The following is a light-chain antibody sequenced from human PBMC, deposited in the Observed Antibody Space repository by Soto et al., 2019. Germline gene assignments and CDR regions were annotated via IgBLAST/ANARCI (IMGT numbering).Light chain of an antibody. Sequence: EMVLTQSPGTLSLSPGERATLSCRASQSVSSSYLAWYQQKPGQAPRLLIYGASSSATGIPDRFSGSGSGTDVTLTISRLEPEDVAVYYCQHYGSLVLTFGGGTKVE. CDR3: QHYGSLVLT. CDR1: QSVSSSY. V-gene: IGKV3-20*01. CDR2: GAS. J-gene: IGKJ4*01.